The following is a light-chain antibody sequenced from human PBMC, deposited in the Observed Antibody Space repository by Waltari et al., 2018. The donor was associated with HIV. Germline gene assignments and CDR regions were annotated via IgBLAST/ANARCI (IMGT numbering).Light chain of an antibody. CDR1: SSDVGGYNY. V-gene: IGLV2-14*03. CDR2: DVS. CDR3: SSYTSSSVV. J-gene: IGLJ2*01. Sequence: QSALTQPASVSGSPGQSITISCTGTSSDVGGYNYVSWYQQHPGKAPKLMIYDVSNRPSGVSNRFSASKPGNTASLTISGLQAEDEADYYCSSYTSSSVVFGGGTKLTVL.